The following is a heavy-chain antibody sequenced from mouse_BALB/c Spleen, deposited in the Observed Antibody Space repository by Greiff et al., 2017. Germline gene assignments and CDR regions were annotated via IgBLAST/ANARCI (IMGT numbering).Heavy chain of an antibody. Sequence: EVKLVASGGGLVQPGGSRKLSCAASGFTFSSFGMHWVRQAPEKGLEWVAYISSGSSTIYYADTVKGRFTISRDNPKNTLFLQMTSLRSEDTAMYYCARDPYYGSFAMDYWGQGTSVTVSS. J-gene: IGHJ4*01. CDR2: ISSGSSTI. CDR1: GFTFSSFG. V-gene: IGHV5-17*02. CDR3: ARDPYYGSFAMDY. D-gene: IGHD1-1*01.